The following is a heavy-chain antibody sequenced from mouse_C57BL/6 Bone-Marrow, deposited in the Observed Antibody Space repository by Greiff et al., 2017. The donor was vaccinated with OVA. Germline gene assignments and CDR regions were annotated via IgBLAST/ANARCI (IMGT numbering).Heavy chain of an antibody. J-gene: IGHJ1*03. CDR3: AKTVFITTVVATLDWYFDD. V-gene: IGHV2-4*01. D-gene: IGHD1-1*01. Sequence: VQLQQSGPGLVQPSQSLSITCTVSGFSLTSYGVHWVRQPPGKGLEWLGVIWSGGSTDYNAAFISRLSISKDNPKSQVFFKMNSLQAHDTTLYYCAKTVFITTVVATLDWYFDDWGTGTTVTGSS. CDR2: IWSGGST. CDR1: GFSLTSYG.